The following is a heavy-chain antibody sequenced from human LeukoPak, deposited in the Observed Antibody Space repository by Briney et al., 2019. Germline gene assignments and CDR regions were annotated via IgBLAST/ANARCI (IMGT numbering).Heavy chain of an antibody. CDR2: IYYSGST. V-gene: IGHV4-31*03. D-gene: IGHD1-26*01. CDR1: GGSISSGGYY. J-gene: IGHJ4*02. CDR3: ARATDSGNYYIDY. Sequence: SETLSLTCTVSGGSISSGGYYWSWIRQHPGKGLEWIGYIYYSGSTYYNPSLKSRVTISVDTSKNQFSLKLRSVTAADTAVYYCARATDSGNYYIDYWGQGTLVTVSS.